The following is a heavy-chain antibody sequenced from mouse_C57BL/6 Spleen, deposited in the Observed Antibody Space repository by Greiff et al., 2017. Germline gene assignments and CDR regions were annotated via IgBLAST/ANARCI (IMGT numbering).Heavy chain of an antibody. CDR2: IDPSDSYT. D-gene: IGHD3-2*01. V-gene: IGHV1-69*01. CDR1: GYTFTSYW. Sequence: VQLQQPGAELVMPGASVKLSCKASGYTFTSYWMHWVKQRPGQGLEWIGEIDPSDSYTNYNQKFKGKSTLTVDKSSSTAYMQLSSLTSEDSAVYYCARYPDSFYAMDYWGQGTSVTVSS. J-gene: IGHJ4*01. CDR3: ARYPDSFYAMDY.